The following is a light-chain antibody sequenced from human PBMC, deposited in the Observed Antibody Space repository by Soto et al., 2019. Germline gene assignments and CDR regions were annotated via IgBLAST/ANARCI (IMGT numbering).Light chain of an antibody. CDR2: DVS. V-gene: IGLV2-14*03. J-gene: IGLJ1*01. Sequence: QSALTQPASVSGSPGQSITISCTGTSSDVGGYNYVSWYQQHPGRAPKLMIYDVSFRPSGVSNRFSGSKSGNTASLTISVLQAEDEADYYGCSYTCVTTPDYVFGTGTKVTVL. CDR3: CSYTCVTTPDYV. CDR1: SSDVGGYNY.